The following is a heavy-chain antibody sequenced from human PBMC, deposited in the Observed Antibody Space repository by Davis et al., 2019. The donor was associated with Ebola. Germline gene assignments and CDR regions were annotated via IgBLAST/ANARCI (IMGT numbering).Heavy chain of an antibody. Sequence: ASVKVSCKASGYTFTSYDINWVRQATGQGLEWMGWMNPDSGNTGYAQNFQGRVTMTRNTSASTAYTELNSLRSEDTAVYYCARGRPHGDYGDWGQGTLVTVSS. CDR1: GYTFTSYD. V-gene: IGHV1-8*01. J-gene: IGHJ4*02. CDR2: MNPDSGNT. D-gene: IGHD4-17*01. CDR3: ARGRPHGDYGD.